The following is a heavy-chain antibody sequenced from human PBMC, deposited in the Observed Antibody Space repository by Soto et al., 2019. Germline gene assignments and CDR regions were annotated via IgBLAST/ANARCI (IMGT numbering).Heavy chain of an antibody. CDR3: AKANRGRWFGRGGG. J-gene: IGHJ4*02. CDR1: GFTFSSYA. Sequence: EVQLLESGGGLVQPGGSLRLSCAASGFTFSSYAMSWVRQAPGKGLEWVSAISGSGDTTYYADSVKGRFTISRDNSKHTLYLQMSSLRAEDTAVYYCAKANRGRWFGRGGGWGQGTLVTVSS. CDR2: ISGSGDTT. D-gene: IGHD3-10*01. V-gene: IGHV3-23*01.